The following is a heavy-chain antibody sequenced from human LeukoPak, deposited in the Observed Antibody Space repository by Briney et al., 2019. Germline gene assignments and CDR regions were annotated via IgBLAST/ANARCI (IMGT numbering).Heavy chain of an antibody. CDR3: ATCIAAAGTEYFQH. CDR1: GGSISSSSYY. D-gene: IGHD6-13*01. CDR2: IFYSGST. Sequence: SETLSLTCTVSGGSISSSSYYWGWIRQPPGKGLAWIGSIFYSGSTYYNPSLKSRVTISVDTSKNQFSLKLSSVTAADTAVYYCATCIAAAGTEYFQHWGQGTLVTVSS. J-gene: IGHJ1*01. V-gene: IGHV4-39*07.